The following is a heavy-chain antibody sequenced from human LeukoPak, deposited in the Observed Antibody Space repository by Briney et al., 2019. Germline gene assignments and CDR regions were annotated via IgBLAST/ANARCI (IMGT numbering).Heavy chain of an antibody. Sequence: GGSLRLSCAASGFTFSFSRMSWVRQAPGKGLEWVANIKQDGNERNYVDSVKGRLTISRDNAKNTLYLQMNSLRAEDTAVYYCVGGGYWGQGTLVTVSS. CDR3: VGGGY. CDR2: IKQDGNER. J-gene: IGHJ4*02. CDR1: GFTFSFSR. V-gene: IGHV3-7*01.